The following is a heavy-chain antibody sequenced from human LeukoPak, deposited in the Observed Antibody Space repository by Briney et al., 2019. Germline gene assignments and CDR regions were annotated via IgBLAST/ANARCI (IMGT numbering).Heavy chain of an antibody. CDR3: ARAEVLPDYFDTSGAFDY. D-gene: IGHD3-22*01. CDR1: GDSISTYY. CDR2: IYYSGST. Sequence: SETLSLTCTVSGDSISTYYWSWVRQPPGKGLEWIGYIYYSGSTNYNPSLKSRVTISVDTSKNQFSLKLSSVTAADTAVYYCARAEVLPDYFDTSGAFDYWGQGTLVTVSS. J-gene: IGHJ4*02. V-gene: IGHV4-59*01.